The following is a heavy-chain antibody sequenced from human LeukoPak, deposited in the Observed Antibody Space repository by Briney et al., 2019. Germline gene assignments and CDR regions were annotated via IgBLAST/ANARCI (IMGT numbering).Heavy chain of an antibody. J-gene: IGHJ4*02. CDR3: AIRPGGSGSYYNLGY. CDR1: GFTVSSNY. CDR2: IYSGGST. Sequence: GGSPRLSCAASGFTVSSNYMSWVRQAPGKGLEWVSVIYSGGSTYYADSVKGRFTISRDNSKNTLYLQMNSLRAEDTAVYYCAIRPGGSGSYYNLGYWGQGTLVTVSS. D-gene: IGHD3-10*01. V-gene: IGHV3-53*01.